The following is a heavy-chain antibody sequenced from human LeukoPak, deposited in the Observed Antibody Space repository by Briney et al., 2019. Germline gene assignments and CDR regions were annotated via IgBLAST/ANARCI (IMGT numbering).Heavy chain of an antibody. V-gene: IGHV4-34*01. CDR1: GGSFSGYY. CDR3: ARPLHMAAFDY. Sequence: SETLSLTCAVYGGSFSGYYWSWLRQPPGKGLEWIGEINHSGSTNYNPSLTSRLIISVDTSKNQFSLNLKSVTAADTAVYYCARPLHMAAFDYWGQGTLVTVSS. CDR2: INHSGST. J-gene: IGHJ4*02. D-gene: IGHD2-21*01.